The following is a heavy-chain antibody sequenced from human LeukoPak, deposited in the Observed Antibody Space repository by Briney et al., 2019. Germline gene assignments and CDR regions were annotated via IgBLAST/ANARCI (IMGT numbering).Heavy chain of an antibody. J-gene: IGHJ6*04. Sequence: GGSLRLSCAASGFTFSDYYMGWIRQAPGKGLEWVSYISSSSSYTNYADSVKGRFTISRDNAKNSLYLQMNSLRAEDTAVYYCARRGYSYGDRYYGMDVWGKGTTVTVSS. CDR1: GFTFSDYY. D-gene: IGHD5-18*01. CDR2: ISSSSSYT. CDR3: ARRGYSYGDRYYGMDV. V-gene: IGHV3-11*06.